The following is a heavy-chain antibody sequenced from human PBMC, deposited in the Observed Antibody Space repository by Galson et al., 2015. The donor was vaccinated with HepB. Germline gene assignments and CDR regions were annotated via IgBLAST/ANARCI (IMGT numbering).Heavy chain of an antibody. D-gene: IGHD1-26*01. CDR2: ISSSSSYI. CDR1: GFTFSSYS. J-gene: IGHJ5*02. V-gene: IGHV3-21*01. Sequence: SLRLSCAASGFTFSSYSMNWVRQAPGKGLEWVSSISSSSSYIYYADSVKGRFTISRDNAKNSLYLQMNSLRAEDTAVYYCARDAFGRGGSYRWGQGTLVTVSS. CDR3: ARDAFGRGGSYR.